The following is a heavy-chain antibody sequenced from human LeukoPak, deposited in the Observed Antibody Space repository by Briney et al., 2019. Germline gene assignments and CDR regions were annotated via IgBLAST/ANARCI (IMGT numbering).Heavy chain of an antibody. CDR2: ISYDGSNK. CDR1: GFTFSSYA. D-gene: IGHD2-15*01. V-gene: IGHV3-30-3*01. J-gene: IGHJ6*03. CDR3: ARDFRSQGYYYYYYMDV. Sequence: GGSLRLSCAASGFTFSSYAMHWVRQAPGKGLEWVAVISYDGSNKYYADSVKGRFTISRDNAKTSLYLQMNSLRAEDTAVYYCARDFRSQGYYYYYYMDVWGKGTTVTVSS.